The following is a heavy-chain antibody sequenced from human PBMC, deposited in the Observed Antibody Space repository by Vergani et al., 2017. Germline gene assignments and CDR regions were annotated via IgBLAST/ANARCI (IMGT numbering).Heavy chain of an antibody. CDR3: SRGRGYSFGYADY. Sequence: EVQLVESGGGLVPPGRSLRLSCAASGFSFGDYAMTWVRQAPGKGLEWVAFIRNKAYGGTTEYAASVKGRFTSSRDDSKRLAYLQLSGLKTEDTAVYFCSRGRGYSFGYADYWGQEALVTVSS. V-gene: IGHV3-49*04. J-gene: IGHJ4*02. D-gene: IGHD5-18*01. CDR1: GFSFGDYA. CDR2: IRNKAYGGTT.